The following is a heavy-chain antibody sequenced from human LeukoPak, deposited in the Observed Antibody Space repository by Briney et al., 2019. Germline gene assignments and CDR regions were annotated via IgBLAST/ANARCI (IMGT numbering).Heavy chain of an antibody. CDR1: GGSFSGYY. CDR2: INHSGST. CDR3: ARGRWFDP. Sequence: SETLSLTCAVYGGSFSGYYWSWIRQPPGKGLEWIREINHSGSTNYNPSLKSRVTISVDTSKNQFSLKLSSVTAADTAVYYCARGRWFDPWGQGTLVTVSS. V-gene: IGHV4-34*01. J-gene: IGHJ5*02.